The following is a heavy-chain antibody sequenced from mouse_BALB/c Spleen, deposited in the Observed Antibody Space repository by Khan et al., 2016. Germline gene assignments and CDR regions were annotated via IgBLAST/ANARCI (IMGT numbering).Heavy chain of an antibody. CDR2: VDPETGGT. CDR3: TRKGIFYGNYDCDY. J-gene: IGHJ2*01. Sequence: QVQLQQSGAELVRPGASVTLSCKASGYTFSDYEMPWVKQTPVHGLEWIGAVDPETGGTAYNQKFKGQATLPAGRSSSTAYMELRSLTYEDSAVYDCTRKGIFYGNYDCDYWGQGTTLTVSS. CDR1: GYTFSDYE. D-gene: IGHD2-1*01. V-gene: IGHV1-15*01.